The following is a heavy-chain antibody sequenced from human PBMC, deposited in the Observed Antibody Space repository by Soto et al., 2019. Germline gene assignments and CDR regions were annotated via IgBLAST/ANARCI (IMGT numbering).Heavy chain of an antibody. J-gene: IGHJ4*02. Sequence: QVQLVQSGAELKKPGASVKVSCKASGYTFSNYDMNWVRQVTGQGPEWIGCVNPNNGDTGYAQKFQGRVTLTTDISTTSAYMELTSLRSEDTAIYYCAKVSRKGSAIDFDYWGQGTLITVSS. D-gene: IGHD3-10*01. CDR2: VNPNNGDT. V-gene: IGHV1-8*01. CDR3: AKVSRKGSAIDFDY. CDR1: GYTFSNYD.